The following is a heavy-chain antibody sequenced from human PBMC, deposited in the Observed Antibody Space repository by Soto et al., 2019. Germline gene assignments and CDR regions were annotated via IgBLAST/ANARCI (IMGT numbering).Heavy chain of an antibody. D-gene: IGHD3-10*01. Sequence: SETLSLTCAVYGGSFSGYYWSWIRQPPGKGLEWIGEINHSGSANYNPSLKSRVTISVDTSKNQFSLKLSSVTAADTAVYYCARGITMVRGVIHRPYFDYWGQGTLVTVSS. CDR2: INHSGSA. CDR3: ARGITMVRGVIHRPYFDY. CDR1: GGSFSGYY. V-gene: IGHV4-34*01. J-gene: IGHJ4*02.